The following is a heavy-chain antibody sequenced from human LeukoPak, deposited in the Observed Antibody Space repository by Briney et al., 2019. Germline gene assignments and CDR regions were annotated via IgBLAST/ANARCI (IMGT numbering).Heavy chain of an antibody. CDR2: IADVVGEE. CDR3: ARDRSVERRSGYFKARPVPFDM. D-gene: IGHD3-22*01. V-gene: IGHV3-7*01. J-gene: IGHJ3*02. Sequence: GGSRRLSCVASGVNFSVNWMSWGRQAPGEGMEWGANIADVVGEEYYVESVKGRFTISRDNAKNSLYLQMNSLRAEDTAVYYCARDRSVERRSGYFKARPVPFDMWGQGTLVTVSS. CDR1: GVNFSVNW.